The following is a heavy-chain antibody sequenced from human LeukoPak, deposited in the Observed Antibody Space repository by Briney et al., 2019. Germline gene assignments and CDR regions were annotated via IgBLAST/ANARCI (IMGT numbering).Heavy chain of an antibody. CDR3: ATEKGYTSSWYIDY. J-gene: IGHJ4*02. CDR2: IYSST. CDR1: GFAVSDKY. V-gene: IGHV3-53*01. D-gene: IGHD6-13*01. Sequence: PGGSLRLSCAASGFAVSDKYMSWVRQAPGKGLEWVSVIYSSTYYADPVKGRFTIPRDNSKNTLYLQMNSLRVEDTAVYFCATEKGYTSSWYIDYWGQGTLVTVSS.